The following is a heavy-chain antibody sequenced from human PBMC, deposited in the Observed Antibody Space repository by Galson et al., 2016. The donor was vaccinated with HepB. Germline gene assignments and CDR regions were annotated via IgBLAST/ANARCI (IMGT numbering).Heavy chain of an antibody. CDR1: GFTFDDYA. V-gene: IGHV3-74*01. CDR2: IRGDGTYR. Sequence: SLRLSCAASGFTFDDYAMHWVRQAPGKGLEWVSRIRGDGTYRSYADSVEGRFTITRDNAKSMVYLHMNSLRAEDTAVYYCARSDYVDYWGQGTLVTVSS. J-gene: IGHJ4*02. CDR3: ARSDYVDY.